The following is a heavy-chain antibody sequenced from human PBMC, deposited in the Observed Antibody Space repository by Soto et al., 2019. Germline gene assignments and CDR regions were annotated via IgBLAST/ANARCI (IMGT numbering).Heavy chain of an antibody. V-gene: IGHV1-2*02. CDR2: INPHSGGT. Sequence: SSVKVACTAYGYTFTGYYMPWVRQAPGQGLEWMGWINPHSGGTNYAEKFQGRVTMTRDTSMSTAYMELSRLRSDDTAVYYCASLAVAEVPNSFDPWGQGTLLTVSS. CDR1: GYTFTGYY. D-gene: IGHD6-19*01. J-gene: IGHJ5*02. CDR3: ASLAVAEVPNSFDP.